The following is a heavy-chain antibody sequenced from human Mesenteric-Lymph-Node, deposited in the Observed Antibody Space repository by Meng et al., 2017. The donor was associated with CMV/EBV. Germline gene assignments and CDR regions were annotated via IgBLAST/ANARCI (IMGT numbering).Heavy chain of an antibody. Sequence: SGYTFTTYGVAWVRQAPGQGLEWMGWISTYNGNTNTAQKFQGRVTMTRDTSTSTAYMELRSLRSDDTAVYFCARARGWDERSRPFDYWGQGTLVTVSS. CDR1: GYTFTTYG. CDR2: ISTYNGNT. V-gene: IGHV1-18*01. D-gene: IGHD1-26*01. J-gene: IGHJ4*02. CDR3: ARARGWDERSRPFDY.